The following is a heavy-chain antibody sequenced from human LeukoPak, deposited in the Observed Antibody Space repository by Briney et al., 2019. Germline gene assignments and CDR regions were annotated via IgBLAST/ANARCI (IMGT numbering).Heavy chain of an antibody. J-gene: IGHJ4*02. D-gene: IGHD1-1*01. V-gene: IGHV3-48*01. CDR3: ARDHNYAFDN. CDR1: GFPFIEYS. Sequence: PGGSLRLSCTASGFPFIEYSMKWVRQVRGKGLEWVAYIGSERGKTMYADCVRGRFTIAAEKTRNSLYLQMNSLRVEDTAVYFCARDHNYAFDNWGQGTLVSAAS. CDR2: IGSERGKT.